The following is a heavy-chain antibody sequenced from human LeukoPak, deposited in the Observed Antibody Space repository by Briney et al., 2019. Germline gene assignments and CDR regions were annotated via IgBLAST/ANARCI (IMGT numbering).Heavy chain of an antibody. D-gene: IGHD4-11*01. CDR3: TTDIRSNYAYYYYYYMDV. CDR2: IKSKTDGGTT. V-gene: IGHV3-15*01. Sequence: PGGSLRLSCAASGFTFSNAWMSWVRQAPGKGLEWVGRIKSKTDGGTTDYAAPVKGRFTISRDDSKNTLYLQMNSLKTEDTAVYYCTTDIRSNYAYYYYYYMDVWGKGTTVTVSS. CDR1: GFTFSNAW. J-gene: IGHJ6*03.